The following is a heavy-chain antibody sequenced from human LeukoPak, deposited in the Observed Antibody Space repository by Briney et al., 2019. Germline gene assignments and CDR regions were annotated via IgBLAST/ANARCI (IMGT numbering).Heavy chain of an antibody. V-gene: IGHV6-1*01. CDR3: PRGRNSAFDY. Sequence: SQTLSLTCVISGDSVSSNGVAWNWVRQSPSRGLEWLGRTYYGSKWSNDYALSVKSRITINPDTSKNQFSLQLNSVTPEDTAVYCPRGRNSAFDYWGQGTLVTVSS. CDR2: TYYGSKWSN. D-gene: IGHD1-14*01. CDR1: GDSVSSNGVA. J-gene: IGHJ4*02.